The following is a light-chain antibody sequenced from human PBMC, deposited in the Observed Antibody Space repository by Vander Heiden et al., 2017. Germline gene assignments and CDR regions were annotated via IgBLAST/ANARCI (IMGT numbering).Light chain of an antibody. CDR1: RSHIGAGYD. J-gene: IGLJ3*02. CDR3: QSYDSSLSGWV. CDR2: GNS. Sequence: QSVPTQPPSASGPPGLTVTISRPGSRSHIGAGYDVHWYQQLPGTGPKLLIYGNSNRPSGVPDRFSGSKSGTSASLAITGLQAEDEADYYCQSYDSSLSGWVFGGGTKLTVL. V-gene: IGLV1-40*01.